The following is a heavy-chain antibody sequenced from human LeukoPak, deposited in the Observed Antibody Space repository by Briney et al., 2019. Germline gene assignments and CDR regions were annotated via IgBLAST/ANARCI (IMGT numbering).Heavy chain of an antibody. CDR3: ARWYSRGWDYYFDY. V-gene: IGHV4-34*01. Sequence: PSETLSLTCAVYGGSFSGYYWSWIRQPPGKGLEWIGEISHSGSTNYNPSLKSRVTISVDTSKNQFSLKLSSVTAADTAVYYCARWYSRGWDYYFDYWGQGTLVTVSS. J-gene: IGHJ4*02. D-gene: IGHD6-19*01. CDR2: ISHSGST. CDR1: GGSFSGYY.